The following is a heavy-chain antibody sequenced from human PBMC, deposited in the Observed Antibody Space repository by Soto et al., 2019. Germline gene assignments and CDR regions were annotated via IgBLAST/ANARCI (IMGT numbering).Heavy chain of an antibody. CDR3: ARGSPDYYYGMDV. CDR2: IYYSGST. CDR1: VGPIGSGVNY. Sequence: QLQLQEPGQGWGRPHKTLSPTSTALVGPIGSGVNYGSWIGQPQGKGLEWIGYIYYSGSTYYNPSLKSRVTISVDTSKNQFSLKLSSVTAADTAVYYCARGSPDYYYGMDVWGQGTTVTVSS. V-gene: IGHV4-30-4*01. J-gene: IGHJ6*02.